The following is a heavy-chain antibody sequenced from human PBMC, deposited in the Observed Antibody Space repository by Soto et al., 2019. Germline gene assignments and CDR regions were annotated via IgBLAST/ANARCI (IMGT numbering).Heavy chain of an antibody. CDR2: IGDSGART. V-gene: IGHV3-23*01. CDR1: GFTFSNHD. CDR3: VKDDVSGIPFSDY. D-gene: IGHD1-1*01. Sequence: EVHLLESGGGLVQPGGSLRLSCAASGFTFSNHDMTWVRQAPGKGLEWVSTIGDSGARTYYVDSVRGRFTISRDNSGNTLYLQMNDLRAEDTAVYYCVKDDVSGIPFSDYWGRGTLVTVSS. J-gene: IGHJ4*02.